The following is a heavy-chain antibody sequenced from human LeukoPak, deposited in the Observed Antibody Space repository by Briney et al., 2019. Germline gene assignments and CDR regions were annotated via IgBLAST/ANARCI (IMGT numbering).Heavy chain of an antibody. Sequence: SETLSLTCTVSGGSISSSYYYWGWIRQPPGKGLEWIGSIYYSGSTYYNPSLKSRVTISVDRSKNQFSLKLSSVTAADTAVYYCARTSIAARLVHGMDVWGQGTTVTVSS. D-gene: IGHD6-6*01. CDR1: GGSISSSYYY. V-gene: IGHV4-39*01. CDR2: IYYSGST. J-gene: IGHJ6*02. CDR3: ARTSIAARLVHGMDV.